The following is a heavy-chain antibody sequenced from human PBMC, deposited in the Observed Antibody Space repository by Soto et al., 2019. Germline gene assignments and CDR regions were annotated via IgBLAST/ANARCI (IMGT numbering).Heavy chain of an antibody. V-gene: IGHV3-30-3*01. D-gene: IGHD2-15*01. CDR1: GFTFSRHA. J-gene: IGHJ4*02. CDR2: ISDNGRTK. Sequence: QVQLVESGGGVVQPGRSLRLSCAASGFTFSRHAMDWVRQAPGKGLEWVAFISDNGRTKYYADSVKGRFTISRDNSKNTQYLRMNGLRADEKAVYYCARDLTHNYSLDYWGQGTLVSESS. CDR3: ARDLTHNYSLDY.